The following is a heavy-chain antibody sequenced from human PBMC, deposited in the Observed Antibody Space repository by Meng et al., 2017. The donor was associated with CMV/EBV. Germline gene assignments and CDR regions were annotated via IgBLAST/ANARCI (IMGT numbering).Heavy chain of an antibody. CDR2: IKQDGSEK. V-gene: IGHV3-7*01. CDR1: GFTFSSYW. J-gene: IGHJ6*02. D-gene: IGHD2-2*01. CDR3: ARIGYCSNTSCYLHYYYYYGMDV. Sequence: GESLKISCAASGFTFSSYWMSWVRQAPGKGLEWVANIKQDGSEKYYVDSVKGRFTISRDNAKNSLYLQMNSLRAEDTAVYYCARIGYCSNTSCYLHYYYYYGMDVWGQGTTVTVSS.